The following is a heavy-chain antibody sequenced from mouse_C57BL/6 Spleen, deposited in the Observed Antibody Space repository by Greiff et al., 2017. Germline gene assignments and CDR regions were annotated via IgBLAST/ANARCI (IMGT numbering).Heavy chain of an antibody. V-gene: IGHV6-3*01. Sequence: EVQRVESGGGLVQPGGSMKLSCVASGFTFSNYWMNWVRQSPEKGLEWVAQIRLKSDNYATHYAESVKGRFTISRDDSKSSVYLQMNNLRAEDTGIYSCTGWLLFFAYWGQGTLVTVSA. J-gene: IGHJ3*01. CDR3: TGWLLFFAY. CDR2: IRLKSDNYAT. D-gene: IGHD2-3*01. CDR1: GFTFSNYW.